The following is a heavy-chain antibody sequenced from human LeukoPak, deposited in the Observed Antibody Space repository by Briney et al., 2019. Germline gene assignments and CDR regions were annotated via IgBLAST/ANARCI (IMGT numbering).Heavy chain of an antibody. CDR1: GFTFSDYY. Sequence: GGSLRLSCAASGFTFSDYYMSWIRQAPGKGLEWVSYISSSGSTIYYADSVKGRFTISRDNAKNSLYLQMNSLRAEDTAVYYCAKDQDIAAAGYFDYWGQGTLVTVSS. J-gene: IGHJ4*02. CDR2: ISSSGSTI. D-gene: IGHD6-13*01. V-gene: IGHV3-11*01. CDR3: AKDQDIAAAGYFDY.